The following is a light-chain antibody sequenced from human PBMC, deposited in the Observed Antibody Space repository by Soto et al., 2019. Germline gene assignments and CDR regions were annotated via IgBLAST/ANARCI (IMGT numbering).Light chain of an antibody. V-gene: IGLV1-44*01. CDR1: NSNIGGNT. Sequence: QSVLTQPPSSSWTPGQRVTISCSVSNSNIGGNTVNWYQQLPGAAPKLLMYSNDQRPSGVPDRFSGSKFGTTASLAISGLQSEDEADYHCATLDDSINAAVLGAGTKVTVL. J-gene: IGLJ1*01. CDR3: ATLDDSINAAV. CDR2: SND.